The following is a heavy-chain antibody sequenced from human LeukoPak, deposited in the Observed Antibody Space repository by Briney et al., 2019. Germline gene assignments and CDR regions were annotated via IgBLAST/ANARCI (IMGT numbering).Heavy chain of an antibody. D-gene: IGHD5/OR15-5a*01. CDR1: GFIVSSNY. J-gene: IGHJ6*02. CDR3: ARGLPGSTGPRYIPYYYGMDV. Sequence: PGGSLRLSCAASGFIVSSNYMSWVRQAPGKGLEWVSVIYSGGSTYYADSVKGRFTISRHNSKNTLYLQMNSLRAEDTAVYYCARGLPGSTGPRYIPYYYGMDVWGQGTTVTVSS. CDR2: IYSGGST. V-gene: IGHV3-53*04.